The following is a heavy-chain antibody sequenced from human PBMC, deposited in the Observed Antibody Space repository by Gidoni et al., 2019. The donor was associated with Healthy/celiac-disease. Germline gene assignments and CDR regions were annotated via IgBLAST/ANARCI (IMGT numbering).Heavy chain of an antibody. D-gene: IGHD6-19*01. CDR3: ARHDYSSGGSY. CDR2: IYYSGST. CDR1: GGSISSSSYY. J-gene: IGHJ4*02. V-gene: IGHV4-39*01. Sequence: QLQLQESGPGLVKPSETLSLTCTVSGGSISSSSYYWGWIRQPPGKGLEWIGSIYYSGSTYYNPSLKSRVTISVDTSKNQFSLKLSSVTAADTAVYYCARHDYSSGGSYWGQGTLVTVSS.